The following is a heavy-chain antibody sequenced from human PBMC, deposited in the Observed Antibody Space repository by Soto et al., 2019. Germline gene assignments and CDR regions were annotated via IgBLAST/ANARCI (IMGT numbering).Heavy chain of an antibody. CDR2: IIPIFGTA. V-gene: IGHV1-69*01. Sequence: VKVSCKASGGTFSSYAISWVRQAPGQGLEWMGGIIPIFGTANDAQKFRGRVTITADESTSTAYMELSSLRSEDTAVYYCARGGLSYDSSGYYQEYYFDYWGQGTLVTVSS. J-gene: IGHJ4*02. CDR1: GGTFSSYA. CDR3: ARGGLSYDSSGYYQEYYFDY. D-gene: IGHD3-22*01.